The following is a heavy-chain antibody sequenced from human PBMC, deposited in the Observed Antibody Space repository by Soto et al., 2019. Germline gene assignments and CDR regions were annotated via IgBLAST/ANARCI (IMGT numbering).Heavy chain of an antibody. CDR3: ARTRTYSYDSDSSDQYYFDS. CDR1: CGPIRRGGFY. D-gene: IGHD3-22*01. CDR2: IYYSGST. Sequence: TLFLTCPFSCGPIRRGGFYLRWVPPHPGEGLEWIGYIYYSGSTYYNPSLKSRVTISVDTSKNQFSLKLSSVTAADTAVYYCARTRTYSYDSDSSDQYYFDSWGQGTLVTVSS. V-gene: IGHV4-31*03. J-gene: IGHJ4*02.